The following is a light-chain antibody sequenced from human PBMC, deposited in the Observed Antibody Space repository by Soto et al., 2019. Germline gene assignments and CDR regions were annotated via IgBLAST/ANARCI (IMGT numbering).Light chain of an antibody. J-gene: IGLJ1*01. CDR1: RRNVGGYNY. Sequence: SLLTQPSSVSGSAGQSITISCTGTRRNVGGYNYVYWHQQHPGKAPKLMIYDVTNRPSGVSDRFSGSKSGNTASLTISGLQAEDEADYYCSSYTSSSTYVFGAGTKVTVL. CDR2: DVT. V-gene: IGLV2-14*01. CDR3: SSYTSSSTYV.